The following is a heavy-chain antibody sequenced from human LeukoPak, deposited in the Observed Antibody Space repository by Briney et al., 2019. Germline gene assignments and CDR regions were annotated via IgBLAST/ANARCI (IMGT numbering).Heavy chain of an antibody. V-gene: IGHV3-23*01. Sequence: GGSLRLSCAASGFTFSTYAMSWVRQAPGKGLEWVSGLSGSGSSAYYADSVKGRFTVSRDNSKNTLYLQMNSLRPEDTAVYYCAKGLTNLGDDWGQGTLVTVSS. CDR3: AKGLTNLGDD. CDR1: GFTFSTYA. D-gene: IGHD3-9*01. CDR2: LSGSGSSA. J-gene: IGHJ4*02.